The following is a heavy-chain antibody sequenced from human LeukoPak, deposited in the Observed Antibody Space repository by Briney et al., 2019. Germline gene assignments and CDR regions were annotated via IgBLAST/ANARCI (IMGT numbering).Heavy chain of an antibody. J-gene: IGHJ4*02. V-gene: IGHV4-59*01. CDR3: ARTYSGYFDY. D-gene: IGHD6-13*01. CDR1: GGSISSYY. CDR2: IYYSGST. Sequence: SETLSLTCTVSGGSISSYYWSWLRQPPGKGLEWIGYIYYSGSTNYNPSLKSRVTISVDTSKNQFSLKLSSVTAADTAVYYCARTYSGYFDYWGQGTLVTVSS.